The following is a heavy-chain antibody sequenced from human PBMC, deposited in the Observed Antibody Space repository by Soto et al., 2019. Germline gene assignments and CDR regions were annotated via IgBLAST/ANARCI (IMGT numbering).Heavy chain of an antibody. J-gene: IGHJ3*02. Sequence: QVQLQESGPGLVKPSQTLSLTCTVSGGSISSGDYYWSWIRQPPGKGLEWIGYVYYSGSTYYNPSLKSRVTISVDTSKNQFSLKLSSGTAADTAVYYCARVGGTGDAFDIWGQGTMVTVSS. CDR3: ARVGGTGDAFDI. D-gene: IGHD3-16*01. CDR2: VYYSGST. CDR1: GGSISSGDYY. V-gene: IGHV4-30-4*01.